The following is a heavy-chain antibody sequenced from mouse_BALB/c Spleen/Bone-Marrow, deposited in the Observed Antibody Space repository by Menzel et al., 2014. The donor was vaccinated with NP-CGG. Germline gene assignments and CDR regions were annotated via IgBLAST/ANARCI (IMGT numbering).Heavy chain of an antibody. D-gene: IGHD2-10*02. J-gene: IGHJ3*01. CDR1: GFTFSDFY. CDR2: SRNKAKYYTT. CDR3: ARDVGYGNYFVY. V-gene: IGHV7-1*02. Sequence: DVKLVESGGGLVQPGDSLRLSCAPSGFTFSDFYMEWVRQPPGKRLEWIAASRNKAKYYTTEYSASVKGRFIVSRDTSQSVLYLQMNALRAEDTAIYYCARDVGYGNYFVYWGQGTLVTVSA.